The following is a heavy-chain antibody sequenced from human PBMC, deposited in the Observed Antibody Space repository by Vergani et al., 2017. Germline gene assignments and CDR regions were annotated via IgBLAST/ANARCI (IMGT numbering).Heavy chain of an antibody. J-gene: IGHJ6*02. CDR3: ARDRYYLGSGSYPYFYYYGLDV. D-gene: IGHD3-10*01. V-gene: IGHV3-73*01. CDR2: IRDKTYNYAT. CDR1: GFTFSGSA. Sequence: VQLVESGGGVVQPGRSLRLSCAASGFTFSGSAMHWVRQTSGKGLEWIGRIRDKTYNYATAYAVSVKGRFIISRDDSKKTAYLQMNSLRAEDTGVYYCARDRYYLGSGSYPYFYYYGLDVWGQGTAVTVSS.